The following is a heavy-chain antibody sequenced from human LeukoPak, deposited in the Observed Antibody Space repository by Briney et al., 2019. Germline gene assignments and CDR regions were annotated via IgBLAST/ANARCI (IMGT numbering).Heavy chain of an antibody. V-gene: IGHV4-59*08. Sequence: NPSETLSLTCSVSGGSISSYYWSWIRQPPGKGLEWIGDIYYSGSTYSNPSLKSRVTISVDASKNQFSLKLSSVTAADTAVYYCARQAAAGTFFYWGQGTLVTVSS. D-gene: IGHD6-13*01. J-gene: IGHJ4*02. CDR3: ARQAAAGTFFY. CDR2: IYYSGST. CDR1: GGSISSYY.